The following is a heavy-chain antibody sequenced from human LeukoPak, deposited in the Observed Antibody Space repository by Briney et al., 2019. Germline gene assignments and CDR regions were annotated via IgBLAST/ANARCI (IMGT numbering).Heavy chain of an antibody. D-gene: IGHD2-21*02. CDR2: ISGSGGST. J-gene: IGHJ4*02. Sequence: QPGGSLRLSCAASGSTFSSYAMSWVRQAPGKGLEWVSAISGSGGSTYYADSVKGRFTISRDSSKNTLYLQMNSLRAEDTALYYCARKTATQNFDSWGQGTLVTVSS. CDR3: ARKTATQNFDS. CDR1: GSTFSSYA. V-gene: IGHV3-23*01.